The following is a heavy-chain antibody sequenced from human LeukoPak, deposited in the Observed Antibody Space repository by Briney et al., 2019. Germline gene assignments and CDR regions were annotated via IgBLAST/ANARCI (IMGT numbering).Heavy chain of an antibody. Sequence: ASVKVSCKASGYTFTSYGTSWVRQAPGQGLEWMGWISAYNGNTNYAQNLQGRLTMTTDTSTSTAYMELRSLRSDDTAVYYCARDGQFGGARRYWGQGTLVTVSS. CDR2: ISAYNGNT. CDR1: GYTFTSYG. V-gene: IGHV1-18*01. D-gene: IGHD3-16*01. J-gene: IGHJ4*02. CDR3: ARDGQFGGARRY.